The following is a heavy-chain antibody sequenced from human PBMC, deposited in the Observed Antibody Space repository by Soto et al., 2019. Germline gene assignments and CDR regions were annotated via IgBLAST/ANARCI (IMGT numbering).Heavy chain of an antibody. CDR3: ARIDPVTINYYYGMDV. CDR1: GYTFTAHY. CDR2: INPNSGGT. D-gene: IGHD3-3*01. J-gene: IGHJ6*02. V-gene: IGHV1-2*02. Sequence: ASVKVSCKASGYTFTAHYIHWVRQAPGQGLEWMGWINPNSGGTNYAQKFQDRVTMTRDTSISTAYMELSRLRSDDTAVYYCARIDPVTINYYYGMDVWGQGTTVTVSS.